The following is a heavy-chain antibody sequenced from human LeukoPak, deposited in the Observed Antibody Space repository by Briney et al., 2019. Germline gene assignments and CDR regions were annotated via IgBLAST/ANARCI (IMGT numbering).Heavy chain of an antibody. V-gene: IGHV4-34*01. CDR2: INHSGST. CDR1: GGSFIGYY. D-gene: IGHD2-2*02. J-gene: IGHJ6*02. Sequence: SETLSLTCAVYGGSFIGYYWSWIRQPPGKGLEWIGEINHSGSTNYNPSLKSRVTISVDTSKNQFSLKLSSVTAADTAVYYCARVRLGYCSSTSCYNYYYYGMDVWGQGTTVTVSS. CDR3: ARVRLGYCSSTSCYNYYYYGMDV.